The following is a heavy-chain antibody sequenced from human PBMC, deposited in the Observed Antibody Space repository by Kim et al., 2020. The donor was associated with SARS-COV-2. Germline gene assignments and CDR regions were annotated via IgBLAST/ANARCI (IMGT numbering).Heavy chain of an antibody. V-gene: IGHV1-2*02. J-gene: IGHJ5*02. D-gene: IGHD3-10*01. CDR3: AREPHGWENYYQPFDP. Sequence: ASVKVSCKASGYTFTGYYMHWVRQAPGQGLEWMGWINPNSGDTNYAQKFQGRVTMTRDTSISTAYMEVSSLRSDDTAVYYCAREPHGWENYYQPFDPWGQGTLVTVPS. CDR1: GYTFTGYY. CDR2: INPNSGDT.